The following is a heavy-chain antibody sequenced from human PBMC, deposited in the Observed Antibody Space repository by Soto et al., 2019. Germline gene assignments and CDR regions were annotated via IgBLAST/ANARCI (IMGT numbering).Heavy chain of an antibody. CDR3: ARDHAVAGTLELYNWFDP. D-gene: IGHD6-19*01. V-gene: IGHV1-69*13. CDR2: IIPIFGTA. J-gene: IGHJ5*02. CDR1: GGTFSSYA. Sequence: VASVKVSCKASGGTFSSYAISWVRQAPGQGLEWMGGIIPIFGTANYAQKFQGRVTITADESTSTAYMELSSLRSEDTAVYYCARDHAVAGTLELYNWFDPWGQGTLVTVSS.